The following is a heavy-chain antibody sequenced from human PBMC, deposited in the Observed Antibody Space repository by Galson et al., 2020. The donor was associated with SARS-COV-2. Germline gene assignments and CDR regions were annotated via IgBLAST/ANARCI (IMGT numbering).Heavy chain of an antibody. D-gene: IGHD3-9*01. CDR3: ARQWAYYDILTGYSCLAQLPHFDY. CDR1: GYSFTSYW. Sequence: GESLKISCKGSGYSFTSYWIGWVRQMPGKGLEWMGIIYPGDSDTRYSPSFQGQVTISADKSISTAYLQWSSLKASDTAMYYCARQWAYYDILTGYSCLAQLPHFDYWGQGTLVTVSS. J-gene: IGHJ4*02. V-gene: IGHV5-51*01. CDR2: IYPGDSDT.